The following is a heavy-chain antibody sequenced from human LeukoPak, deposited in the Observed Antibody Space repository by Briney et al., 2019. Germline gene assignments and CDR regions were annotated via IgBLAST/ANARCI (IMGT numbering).Heavy chain of an antibody. D-gene: IGHD5-18*01. J-gene: IGHJ4*02. CDR1: GFTFSSYG. CDR3: ARDRGTAMSYFDY. CDR2: IWYDGSNK. V-gene: IGHV3-33*01. Sequence: GGSLRLSCAASGFTFSSYGMHWVRQAPGKGLEWMAVIWYDGSNKYYADSVKGRFTISRDNSKNTLYLQMNSLRAEDTAVYYCARDRGTAMSYFDYWGQGTLVTVSS.